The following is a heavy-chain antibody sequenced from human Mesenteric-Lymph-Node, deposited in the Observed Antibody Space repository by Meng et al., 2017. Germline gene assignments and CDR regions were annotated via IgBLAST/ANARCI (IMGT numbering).Heavy chain of an antibody. V-gene: IGHV4-61*02. CDR2: ISTSGST. CDR3: AKSRASSGYGAFDI. Sequence: SETLSLTCTVSGGSISSGTYYWSWIRQPAGKGLEWIGRISTSGSTNYNPSLKSRVTISIDTSKNQFSLRLNSVTAADTAVYYCAKSRASSGYGAFDIWGQGTLVTVSS. J-gene: IGHJ3*02. D-gene: IGHD3-22*01. CDR1: GGSISSGTYY.